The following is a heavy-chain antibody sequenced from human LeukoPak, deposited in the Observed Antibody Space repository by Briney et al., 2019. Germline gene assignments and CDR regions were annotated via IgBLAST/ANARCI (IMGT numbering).Heavy chain of an antibody. Sequence: SETLSLTCAVYGGSFSGYYWSWIRQPPGKGLEWIGEINHSGSTNYNPSLKSRVTISVDTSKNQFSLRLSSVTAADTAVYYCAREGPREEPDYWGQGTLVTVSS. CDR2: INHSGST. CDR1: GGSFSGYY. D-gene: IGHD1-14*01. J-gene: IGHJ4*02. CDR3: AREGPREEPDY. V-gene: IGHV4-34*01.